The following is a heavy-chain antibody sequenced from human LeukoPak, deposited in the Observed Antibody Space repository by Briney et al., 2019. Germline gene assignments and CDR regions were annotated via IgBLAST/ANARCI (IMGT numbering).Heavy chain of an antibody. J-gene: IGHJ4*02. D-gene: IGHD6-6*01. V-gene: IGHV3-21*01. Sequence: GGSLRLSCAASGFTFSSYTMNWVRQAPGKGLEWVSSISSSSSYIYYADSVKGRFTISRDNAKNSLYLQMNSLRAEDTAVYYCASVSSSSTVPDYWGQGTLVTVSS. CDR2: ISSSSSYI. CDR3: ASVSSSSTVPDY. CDR1: GFTFSSYT.